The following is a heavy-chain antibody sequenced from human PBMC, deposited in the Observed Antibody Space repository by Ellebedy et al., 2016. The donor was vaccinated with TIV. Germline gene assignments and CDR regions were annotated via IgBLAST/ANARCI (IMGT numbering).Heavy chain of an antibody. V-gene: IGHV4-39*07. J-gene: IGHJ5*02. D-gene: IGHD2-2*01. Sequence: MPSETLSLTCTVSGGSISSSSYYWGWIRQPPGKGLEWIGEINHSGSTNYNPSLKRRVTISVDTSKNQFSLKLTSVTAADTAVYYCARLGYCSSTSCYGDNWFDPWGQGTLVTVSS. CDR1: GGSISSSSYY. CDR2: INHSGST. CDR3: ARLGYCSSTSCYGDNWFDP.